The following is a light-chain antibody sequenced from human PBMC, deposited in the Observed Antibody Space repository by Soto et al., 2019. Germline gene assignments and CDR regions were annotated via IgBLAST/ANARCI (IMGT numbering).Light chain of an antibody. CDR3: CSYTSSSTVV. Sequence: QSALTQPASVSGSPGQSITISCTGTSSDVGGYNYVSWYQQHPGKAPKLMIYEVSNRPSGVSNRFSDSKSGNTASLTISGLQAADEADYYCCSYTSSSTVVFGGGTNLTVL. CDR2: EVS. V-gene: IGLV2-14*01. J-gene: IGLJ2*01. CDR1: SSDVGGYNY.